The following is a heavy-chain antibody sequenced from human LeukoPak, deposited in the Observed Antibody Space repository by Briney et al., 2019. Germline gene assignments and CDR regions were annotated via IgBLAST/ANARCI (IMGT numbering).Heavy chain of an antibody. Sequence: GGSLRLSCAASGFTFSGYSMTWVRQAPGKGLEWVSYISSSSSTIYYADSVKGRFTISRDNAKNSLYLQMNSLRDEDTAVYYCARTYYDYIWGSYRLDYWGQGTLVTVSS. CDR1: GFTFSGYS. CDR3: ARTYYDYIWGSYRLDY. CDR2: ISSSSSTI. D-gene: IGHD3-16*02. J-gene: IGHJ4*02. V-gene: IGHV3-48*02.